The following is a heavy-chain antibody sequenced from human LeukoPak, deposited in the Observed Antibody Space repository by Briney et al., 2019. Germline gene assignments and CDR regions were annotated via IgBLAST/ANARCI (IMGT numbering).Heavy chain of an antibody. CDR1: GFTFSSYW. V-gene: IGHV3-7*03. CDR3: AKDSSGWYLPYYFDY. Sequence: QSGGSLRLSCAASGFTFSSYWMNWVRQAPGKGLEWVANIKQDGSEKYYVDSVKGRFTISRDNAKNSLYLQMNSLRAEDTAVYYCAKDSSGWYLPYYFDYWGQGTLVTVSS. CDR2: IKQDGSEK. J-gene: IGHJ4*02. D-gene: IGHD6-19*01.